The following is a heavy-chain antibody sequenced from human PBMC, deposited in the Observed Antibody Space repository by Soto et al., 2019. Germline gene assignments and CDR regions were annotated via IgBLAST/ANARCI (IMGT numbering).Heavy chain of an antibody. J-gene: IGHJ6*02. CDR2: INPGNGDT. CDR1: GYSFTKYG. CDR3: ARTDCSSTSCYNYYYYGMDV. Sequence: ASVKVSCKTSGYSFTKYGLHWVRQAPGQRLEWMGWINPGNGDTKYSQKFQGRVTITRDTSAATAYMELSSLRSEDSAVFYCARTDCSSTSCYNYYYYGMDVWGQGTTVTVSS. V-gene: IGHV1-3*01. D-gene: IGHD2-2*01.